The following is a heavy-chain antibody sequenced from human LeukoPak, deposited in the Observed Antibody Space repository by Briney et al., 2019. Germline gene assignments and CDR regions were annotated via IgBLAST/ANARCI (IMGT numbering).Heavy chain of an antibody. D-gene: IGHD1-26*01. CDR1: GGTFISYA. CDR3: ASGPGTPKGIDY. CDR2: IIPIFGTA. J-gene: IGHJ4*02. V-gene: IGHV1-69*13. Sequence: SVKVSCKASGGTFISYAISWVRQAPGQGLEWMGGIIPIFGTANYAQKFQGRVTITADESTSTAYMELSSLRSEDTAVYYCASGPGTPKGIDYWGQGTLVTVSS.